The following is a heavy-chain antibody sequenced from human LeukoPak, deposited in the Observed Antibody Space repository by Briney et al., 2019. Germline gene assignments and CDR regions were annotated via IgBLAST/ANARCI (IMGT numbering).Heavy chain of an antibody. D-gene: IGHD4-17*01. Sequence: GGSLRLSCAASGFTVSSNYMSWVRQAPGKGLEWVSVIYSGGSTYYADSVKGRFTISRDNSKNTLYLQINSLRAEDTAVYYCARDLGPPYGWFDPWGQGTLVTVSS. CDR3: ARDLGPPYGWFDP. V-gene: IGHV3-53*01. J-gene: IGHJ5*02. CDR2: IYSGGST. CDR1: GFTVSSNY.